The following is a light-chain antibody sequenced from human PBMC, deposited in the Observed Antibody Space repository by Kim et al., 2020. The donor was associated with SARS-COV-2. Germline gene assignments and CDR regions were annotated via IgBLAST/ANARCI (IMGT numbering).Light chain of an antibody. Sequence: SYELTQPPSVSVAPGKTARITCGGNKIGSKSVHWYQQKPGQAPVLVIYHDNDRPSGIPERFSGSNSGNTATLTISRVEAGDEADYYCQVWDSSSVYPGVFGGGTQLTVL. CDR1: KIGSKS. J-gene: IGLJ3*02. V-gene: IGLV3-21*04. CDR2: HDN. CDR3: QVWDSSSVYPGV.